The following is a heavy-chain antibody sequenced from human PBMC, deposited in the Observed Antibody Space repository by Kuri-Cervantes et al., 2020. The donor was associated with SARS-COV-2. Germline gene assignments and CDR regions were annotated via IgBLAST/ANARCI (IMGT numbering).Heavy chain of an antibody. CDR1: GFAFSSYA. CDR3: AKDAYSYGYNWFDP. D-gene: IGHD5-18*01. CDR2: ISYDGSNK. J-gene: IGHJ5*02. Sequence: WGSLTLSCAASGFAFSSYAMHWVRQAPGKGLEWVAVISYDGSNKYYADSVKGRFTISGDNSKNTLYLQMNSLRAEDTAVYYCAKDAYSYGYNWFDPWGQGTLVTVSS. V-gene: IGHV3-30*01.